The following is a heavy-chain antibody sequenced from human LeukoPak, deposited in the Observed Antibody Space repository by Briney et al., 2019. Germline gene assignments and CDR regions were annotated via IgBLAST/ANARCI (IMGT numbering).Heavy chain of an antibody. J-gene: IGHJ4*02. D-gene: IGHD2-2*01. V-gene: IGHV4-34*01. Sequence: SETLSLTCAVYGGSFSGYYWSWIRQPPGKGLEWIGEINHSGSTNYNPSLKSRVTISVDTSKNQFSLKLSSVTAADTAVYYCPRGGYCSSTSCYGDYWGQGTLVTVSS. CDR1: GGSFSGYY. CDR3: PRGGYCSSTSCYGDY. CDR2: INHSGST.